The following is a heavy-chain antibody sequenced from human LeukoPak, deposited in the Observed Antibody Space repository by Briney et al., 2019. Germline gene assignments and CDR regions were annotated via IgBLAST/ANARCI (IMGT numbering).Heavy chain of an antibody. Sequence: PGGSLRLSCAASGFTFSSYAMHWVRQAPGKGLEWVAVISYDGSNKYYADSVKGRFTISRDNSKNTLYLQMNSLRAEDTAVYYCAKGDQDFDWLLGGYAFDIWGQGTMVTVSS. J-gene: IGHJ3*02. V-gene: IGHV3-30-3*01. CDR1: GFTFSSYA. CDR2: ISYDGSNK. CDR3: AKGDQDFDWLLGGYAFDI. D-gene: IGHD3-9*01.